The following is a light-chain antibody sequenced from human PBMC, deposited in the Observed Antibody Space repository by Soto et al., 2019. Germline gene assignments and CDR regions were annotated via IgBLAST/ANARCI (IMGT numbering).Light chain of an antibody. CDR1: SSDVGGYNY. CDR2: DVS. Sequence: SVQPQPGSVSGSPGQSNPYTCTGTSSDVGGYNYVSWYQQHPGKAPKLMIYDVSNRPSGVSNRFSGSKSGNTASLTISGLQAEDEADYYCSSYTSSSTLYVFGTGTKVTVL. V-gene: IGLV2-14*01. J-gene: IGLJ1*01. CDR3: SSYTSSSTLYV.